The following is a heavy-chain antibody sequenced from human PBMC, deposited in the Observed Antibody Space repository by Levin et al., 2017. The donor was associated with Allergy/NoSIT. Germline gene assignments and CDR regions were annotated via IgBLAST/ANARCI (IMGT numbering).Heavy chain of an antibody. V-gene: IGHV3-30-3*01. D-gene: IGHD3-9*01. Sequence: SCAASGFTFSSYALHWVRQAPGKGLEWVAVISNDGSNKYYADSVKGRFTVSRDNPKNTLYLQMSSLRADDTAVYSCARPMTGPHYYGMDVWGQGTTVTVSS. CDR1: GFTFSSYA. CDR2: ISNDGSNK. CDR3: ARPMTGPHYYGMDV. J-gene: IGHJ6*02.